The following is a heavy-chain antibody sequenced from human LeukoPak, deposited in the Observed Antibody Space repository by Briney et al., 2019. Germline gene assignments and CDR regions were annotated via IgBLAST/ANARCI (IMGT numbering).Heavy chain of an antibody. CDR2: IYSGGST. D-gene: IGHD2-8*01. J-gene: IGHJ4*02. CDR3: ARDLGYCTNGVCHTRFDY. Sequence: PGGSLRLSCAASGFTVSSNYMSWVRQAPGKGLEWVSVIYSGGSTYYADSVKGRFTISRDNSKSTLYLQMNSLRAEDTAVYYCARDLGYCTNGVCHTRFDYWGQGTLVAVSS. CDR1: GFTVSSNY. V-gene: IGHV3-53*01.